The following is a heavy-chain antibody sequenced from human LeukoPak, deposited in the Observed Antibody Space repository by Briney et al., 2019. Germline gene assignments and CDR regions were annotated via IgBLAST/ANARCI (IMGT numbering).Heavy chain of an antibody. D-gene: IGHD3-22*01. Sequence: GGSLRLSCAASGFTVTNAWMSWVRQAPGKGLEWVGRIKSKADGGTTDYAAPVKGRFTISRDDSKNTLYLQMNSLRAEDTAVYYCAKDAPAVYYDSSGEIHWGQGTLVTVSS. CDR1: GFTVTNAW. CDR3: AKDAPAVYYDSSGEIH. J-gene: IGHJ4*02. V-gene: IGHV3-15*01. CDR2: IKSKADGGTT.